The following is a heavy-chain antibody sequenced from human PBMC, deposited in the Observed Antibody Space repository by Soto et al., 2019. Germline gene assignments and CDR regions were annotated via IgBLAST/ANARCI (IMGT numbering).Heavy chain of an antibody. CDR3: ASQKLGYNTFDP. CDR1: GGSLSSGDYY. J-gene: IGHJ5*02. D-gene: IGHD5-18*01. Sequence: PSETLSLTCTVSGGSLSSGDYYWSWISQPPGKGLEWIGYIYYSGSTYYNPSLKSRVTMSMDTSKNQFSLKLSSVTAADTAVYYCASQKLGYNTFDPWGQGTLVTVSS. V-gene: IGHV4-30-4*01. CDR2: IYYSGST.